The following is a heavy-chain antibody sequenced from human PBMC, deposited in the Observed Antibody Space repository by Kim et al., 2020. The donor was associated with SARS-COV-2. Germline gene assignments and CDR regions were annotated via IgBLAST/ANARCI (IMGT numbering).Heavy chain of an antibody. CDR1: GFTFSSYG. Sequence: GGSLRLSCAASGFTFSSYGMHWVRQAPGKGLEWVAVISYDGSNKYYADSVKGRFTISRDNSKNTLYLQMNSLRAEDTAVYYCAKDPGAEEWLRPGFYWGQGTLVTVSS. CDR3: AKDPGAEEWLRPGFY. V-gene: IGHV3-30*18. D-gene: IGHD5-12*01. J-gene: IGHJ4*02. CDR2: ISYDGSNK.